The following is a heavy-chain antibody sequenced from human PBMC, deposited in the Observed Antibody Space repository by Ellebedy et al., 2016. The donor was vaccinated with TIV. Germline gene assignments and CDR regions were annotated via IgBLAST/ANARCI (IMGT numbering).Heavy chain of an antibody. Sequence: GESLKISCAASGFTFSSYSMNWGRQAPGKGLECVANIKQDGSEKSYVDSVKGRFTISRDNAKNSLYLQMNSLRAEDTAVYYCASRPNGDFHFLDYWGQGTLVTVSS. CDR1: GFTFSSYS. D-gene: IGHD4-17*01. V-gene: IGHV3-7*01. J-gene: IGHJ4*02. CDR3: ASRPNGDFHFLDY. CDR2: IKQDGSEK.